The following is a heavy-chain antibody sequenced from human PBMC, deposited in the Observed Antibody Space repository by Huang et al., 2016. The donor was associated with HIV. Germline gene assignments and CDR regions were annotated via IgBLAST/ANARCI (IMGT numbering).Heavy chain of an antibody. CDR2: ILFNGFTT. CDR3: AKDYGRYSNYFDY. CDR1: GFTFDDYT. D-gene: IGHD3-16*02. Sequence: EVQLVESGGVVVQPGGSLKLSCAGSGFTFDDYTMHWVRQSSGKVLELFSLILFNGFTTFYTDSVKSRFTVSRDNSKKALYLQMNHLRTEDTAIYYCAKDYGRYSNYFDYWGQGTLVTVSS. V-gene: IGHV3-43*01. J-gene: IGHJ4*02.